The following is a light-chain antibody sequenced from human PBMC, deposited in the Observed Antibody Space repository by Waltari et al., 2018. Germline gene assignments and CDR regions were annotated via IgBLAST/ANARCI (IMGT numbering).Light chain of an antibody. CDR3: HHYYIPPLT. CDR1: QSLFSSSTSKTY. J-gene: IGKJ5*01. CDR2: WPS. Sequence: DIVMTQSPDSLAVSLGERATINCKSSQSLFSSSTSKTYIAWYQHKPGQPPKLLIYWPSNRASGVPDRFSGSGSGTDFTLTISNLQAEDVAVYYCHHYYIPPLTFGQGTRLEI. V-gene: IGKV4-1*01.